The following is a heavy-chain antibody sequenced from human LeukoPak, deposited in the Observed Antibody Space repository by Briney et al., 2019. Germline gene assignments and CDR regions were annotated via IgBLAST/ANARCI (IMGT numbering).Heavy chain of an antibody. CDR3: ARRRRIGGVGTDAFYI. V-gene: IGHV4-59*08. Sequence: SETLSLTCTVSGGSMSSYSWTWIRQPPGKGLEWIGFIYYSESTNYNPSVKSRVTISVDTSKNQFSLKLGSVTAADTAVYYCARRRRIGGVGTDAFYIWGQGTMVTVSS. J-gene: IGHJ3*02. CDR1: GGSMSSYS. CDR2: IYYSEST. D-gene: IGHD6-13*01.